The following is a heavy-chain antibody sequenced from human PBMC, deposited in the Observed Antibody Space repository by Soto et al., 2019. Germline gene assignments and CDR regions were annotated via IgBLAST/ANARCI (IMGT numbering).Heavy chain of an antibody. CDR1: GFTFSSYG. J-gene: IGHJ4*02. CDR3: ARESFITMVRGALGFDY. Sequence: LRLSCAASGFTFSSYGMHWVRQAPGKGLEWVAVIWYDGSNKYYADSVKGRFTISRDNSKNTLYLQMNSLRAEDTAVYYCARESFITMVRGALGFDYWGQGTLVTVSS. V-gene: IGHV3-33*01. CDR2: IWYDGSNK. D-gene: IGHD3-10*01.